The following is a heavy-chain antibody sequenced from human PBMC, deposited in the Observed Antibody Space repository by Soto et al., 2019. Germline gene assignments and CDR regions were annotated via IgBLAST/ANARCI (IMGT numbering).Heavy chain of an antibody. CDR2: ISSDSRYI. Sequence: GGSLRLSCAASGFTLSNYAVNWVRQAPGKGLEWVSYISSDSRYIYYGDSVKGRFTISRDNARNSVYLQMNSLRAEDTALYYCAKSQYDSYYYYYMDVWGKGTTVTVSS. D-gene: IGHD3-9*01. J-gene: IGHJ6*03. CDR3: AKSQYDSYYYYYMDV. V-gene: IGHV3-21*04. CDR1: GFTLSNYA.